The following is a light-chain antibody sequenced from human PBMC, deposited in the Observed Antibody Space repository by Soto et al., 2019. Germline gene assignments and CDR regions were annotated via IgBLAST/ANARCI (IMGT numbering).Light chain of an antibody. Sequence: IQMTQSPSSLSASVGDRVTITCRASQNTRDWVAWYQQKPGQAPKLLIYDVSKLFTGVPSRFSGSGSGRDFTLTITGLQPDDFATYFCQNYESYRWTFGQGTKVDIK. J-gene: IGKJ1*01. CDR2: DVS. CDR3: QNYESYRWT. CDR1: QNTRDW. V-gene: IGKV1-5*01.